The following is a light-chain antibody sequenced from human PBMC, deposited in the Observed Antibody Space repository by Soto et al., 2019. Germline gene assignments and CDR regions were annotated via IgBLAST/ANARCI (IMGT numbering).Light chain of an antibody. CDR3: CSYAGSDVV. V-gene: IGLV2-11*01. J-gene: IGLJ2*01. CDR1: SSDVGGYNY. CDR2: DVS. Sequence: QSALTQPRSVSGSPGQSVNISCTGTSSDVGGYNYVSWYQQHPGKAPKLMIYDVSKRPSGVPDRFSGSKSGNTASLTISGLQAEDEADYYFCSYAGSDVVFGGGTQLTVL.